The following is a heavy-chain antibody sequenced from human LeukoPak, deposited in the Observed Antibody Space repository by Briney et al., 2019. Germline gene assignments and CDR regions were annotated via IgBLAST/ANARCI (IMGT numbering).Heavy chain of an antibody. V-gene: IGHV3-23*01. CDR1: GFTFSSYA. CDR3: AKQPYCTNGICYLRYYFDS. D-gene: IGHD2-8*01. J-gene: IGHJ4*02. CDR2: ISDSGGST. Sequence: PGGSLRLSCAASGFTFSSYAMSWVRQAPGKGLEWVSGISDSGGSTYYADSVKGRFTISRDNSKNTLYLQMNSLTVEDTAVYHCAKQPYCTNGICYLRYYFDSWGQGTLVTVSS.